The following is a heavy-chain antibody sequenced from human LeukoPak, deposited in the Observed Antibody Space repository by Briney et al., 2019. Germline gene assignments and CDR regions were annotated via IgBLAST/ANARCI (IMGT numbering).Heavy chain of an antibody. D-gene: IGHD2-2*01. J-gene: IGHJ5*02. V-gene: IGHV4-34*01. CDR3: ARVGGGYCSSTSCYRPINWFDP. Sequence: PSETLSLTCAVYGGSFSGYYWSWIRQPPGKGVEWIGEINHSGSTNYNPPLKSRVTISVDTSKNQFSLKLSSVTAADTAVYYCARVGGGYCSSTSCYRPINWFDPWGQGTLVTVSS. CDR2: INHSGST. CDR1: GGSFSGYY.